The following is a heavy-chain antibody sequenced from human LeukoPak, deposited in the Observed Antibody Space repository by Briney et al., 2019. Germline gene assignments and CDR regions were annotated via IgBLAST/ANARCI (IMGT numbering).Heavy chain of an antibody. Sequence: GGSLSLSCAASGFTFSTYTMHWVRQAPGKGLEWVAVISYDGSNTYYADSVKGRFTISRDNAKNSLYLQMNSLRAEDTAVYYCARDSSSSSGLGLWYYYMDVWGKGTTVTVSS. CDR3: ARDSSSSSGLGLWYYYMDV. J-gene: IGHJ6*03. V-gene: IGHV3-30-3*01. D-gene: IGHD6-6*01. CDR2: ISYDGSNT. CDR1: GFTFSTYT.